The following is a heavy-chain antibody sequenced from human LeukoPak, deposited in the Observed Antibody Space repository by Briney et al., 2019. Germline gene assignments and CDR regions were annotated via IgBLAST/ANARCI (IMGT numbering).Heavy chain of an antibody. Sequence: GGPLRLSCAASGFTFSDYYMSWIRQAPGKGLEWVSYISSSGSTIYYADSVKGRFTISRDNAKNSLYLQMNSLRAEDTAVYYCARDYYGSYYYYYYMDVWGKGTTVTVSS. V-gene: IGHV3-11*04. CDR2: ISSSGSTI. CDR1: GFTFSDYY. CDR3: ARDYYGSYYYYYYMDV. D-gene: IGHD3-10*01. J-gene: IGHJ6*03.